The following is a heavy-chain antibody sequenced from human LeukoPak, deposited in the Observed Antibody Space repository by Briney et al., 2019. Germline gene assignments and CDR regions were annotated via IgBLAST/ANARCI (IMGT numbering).Heavy chain of an antibody. CDR2: IKQDGSEK. J-gene: IGHJ4*02. Sequence: HPGGSLRLSCGASGFTFSSYWMSWVRQAPGKGREWVANIKQDGSEKYYVDSVKGRFTISRDDAKNSLYLQMNSLRAEDTAVYYCARGSYSSSWYSTNYYFDYWGQGTLVTVSS. CDR1: GFTFSSYW. CDR3: ARGSYSSSWYSTNYYFDY. D-gene: IGHD6-13*01. V-gene: IGHV3-7*01.